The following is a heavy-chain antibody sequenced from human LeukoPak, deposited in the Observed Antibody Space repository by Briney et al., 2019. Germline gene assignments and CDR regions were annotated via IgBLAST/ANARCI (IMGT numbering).Heavy chain of an antibody. CDR3: ASFYDILTGYQNYYYGMDV. Sequence: PGGSLRLSCAASGFTFSSYSMNWVRQAPGQGLEWVSSISSSGSYISYADSVKGRFTISRDNAKSSLYLQMNSLRAEDTAVYYCASFYDILTGYQNYYYGMDVWGKGTTVTASS. V-gene: IGHV3-21*01. CDR2: ISSSGSYI. J-gene: IGHJ6*04. CDR1: GFTFSSYS. D-gene: IGHD3-9*01.